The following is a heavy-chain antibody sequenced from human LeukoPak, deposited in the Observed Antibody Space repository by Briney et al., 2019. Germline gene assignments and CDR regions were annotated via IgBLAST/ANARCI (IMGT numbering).Heavy chain of an antibody. V-gene: IGHV3-33*01. J-gene: IGHJ4*02. D-gene: IGHD2-21*02. CDR1: GFTFSSYG. Sequence: PGGSLRLSCAASGFTFSSYGMHWVRLAPGKGLEWVAVIWYDGSNKNYADSVKGRFTISRDNAKNSLYLQMNSLRAEDTAVYYCARDAGWLLDFDYWGQGTLVTVSS. CDR3: ARDAGWLLDFDY. CDR2: IWYDGSNK.